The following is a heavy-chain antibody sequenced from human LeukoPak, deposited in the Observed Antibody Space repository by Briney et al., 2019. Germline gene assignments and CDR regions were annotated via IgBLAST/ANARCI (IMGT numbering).Heavy chain of an antibody. CDR3: TTSPQWLEN. V-gene: IGHV3-15*01. Sequence: GGSLRLSCAASGFSFSHAWMTWVRQAPGKGLEWIGRIQSETDGGTTDYAAPVKGRSTISRDDSKNMLSLQMNSLKNEDTAVYYCTTSPQWLENWGQGTLVTVSP. J-gene: IGHJ4*02. CDR1: GFSFSHAW. D-gene: IGHD6-19*01. CDR2: IQSETDGGTT.